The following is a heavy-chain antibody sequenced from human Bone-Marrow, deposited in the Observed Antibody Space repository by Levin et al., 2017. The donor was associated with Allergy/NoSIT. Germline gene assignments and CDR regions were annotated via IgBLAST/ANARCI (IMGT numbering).Heavy chain of an antibody. CDR3: ARDQVVIL. Sequence: LSLTCAASGFTVSSTYMSWVRQAPGKGLEWVSVIYSGGSTYYADSVKGRFTISRDNSKNTLYLQMNSLRAEDTAVYYCARDQVVILWGQGTLVTVSS. CDR2: IYSGGST. V-gene: IGHV3-66*01. CDR1: GFTVSSTY. D-gene: IGHD3-22*01. J-gene: IGHJ4*02.